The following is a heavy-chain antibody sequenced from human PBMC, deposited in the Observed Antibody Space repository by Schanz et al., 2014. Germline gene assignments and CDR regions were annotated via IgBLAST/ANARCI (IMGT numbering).Heavy chain of an antibody. Sequence: EVQLVESGGGLVQPGGSLRLSCAASGFTFRGYAMSWVRQAPGRGLEWVSAISGGGGTTYYTDSVKGRFTISRDNSKNTLFLQMNSLRAEDTAVYYCARDHTTESYYSAGPPIDYWGQGTLLTVSS. CDR2: ISGGGGTT. J-gene: IGHJ4*02. D-gene: IGHD1-26*01. CDR1: GFTFRGYA. CDR3: ARDHTTESYYSAGPPIDY. V-gene: IGHV3-23*04.